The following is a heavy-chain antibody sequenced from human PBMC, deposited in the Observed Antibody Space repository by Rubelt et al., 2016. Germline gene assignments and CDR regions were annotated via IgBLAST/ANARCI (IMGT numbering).Heavy chain of an antibody. Sequence: QVQLQQWGAGLLKPSETLSLTCAVYGGSFSGYYWSWIRQPPGKGLEWIGEINHSGSTNYNPSLKSRVTISVDTSKNQFSLKLSSVTAADTAVYYCARVDRWSPGGRFDPWGQGTLVTVSS. D-gene: IGHD3-16*01. CDR3: ARVDRWSPGGRFDP. CDR1: GGSFSGYY. J-gene: IGHJ5*02. V-gene: IGHV4-34*01. CDR2: INHSGST.